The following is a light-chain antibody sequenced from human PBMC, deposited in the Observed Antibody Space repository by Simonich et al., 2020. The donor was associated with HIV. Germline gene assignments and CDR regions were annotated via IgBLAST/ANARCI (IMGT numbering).Light chain of an antibody. CDR3: SSYTSFTVV. V-gene: IGLV2-14*02. Sequence: QSALTQPASVSGSPGQSITISCTGTTSVVGSYNLVSWYQQHPGKAPKLMIYEVSKRPSGVPDRFSGSKSGNTASLTVSGLQAEDESDYYCSSYTSFTVVFGGGTKLTVL. CDR1: TSVVGSYNL. CDR2: EVS. J-gene: IGLJ2*01.